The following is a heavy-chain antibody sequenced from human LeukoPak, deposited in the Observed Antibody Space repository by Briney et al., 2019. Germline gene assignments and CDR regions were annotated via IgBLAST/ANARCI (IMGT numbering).Heavy chain of an antibody. V-gene: IGHV3-66*01. D-gene: IGHD3-3*01. Sequence: GGSLRLSCSVSGFTVSSNYMSWVRQAPGKGLEWVSVIYSGGNTYYTDSVKGRFTISRVNSKNTVYLQMNNLRAEDTAVYYCATDGDFWSGDFDYWGQGTLVTVFS. J-gene: IGHJ4*02. CDR1: GFTVSSNY. CDR2: IYSGGNT. CDR3: ATDGDFWSGDFDY.